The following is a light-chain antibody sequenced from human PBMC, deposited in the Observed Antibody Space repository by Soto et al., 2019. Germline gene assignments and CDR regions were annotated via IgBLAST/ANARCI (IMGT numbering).Light chain of an antibody. CDR3: QQYNDWPRT. CDR1: QSVSSN. V-gene: IGKV3-15*01. J-gene: IGKJ1*01. CDR2: GAS. Sequence: EIVMTQSPATLSLSPGERATLSCRASQSVSSNLAWYQQKPGQAPRLLIYGASTRATDIPGRFSGSGSGTAFTLTISSLQSEDFAVYYCQQYNDWPRTFGQGTKVEIK.